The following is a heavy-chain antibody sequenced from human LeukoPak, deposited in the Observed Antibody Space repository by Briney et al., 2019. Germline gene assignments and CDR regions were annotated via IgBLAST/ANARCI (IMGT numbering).Heavy chain of an antibody. CDR2: ISWNSGSI. D-gene: IGHD3-16*02. Sequence: GRSLRLSCAASGFTFDDYAMHWVRQAPGKGLEWVSGISWNSGSIGYADSVKGRFTISRDNAKNSLYLQMNSLRAEDTALYYCAKGGNDYVWGSYRSSWFDPWGQGTLVTVSS. CDR1: GFTFDDYA. V-gene: IGHV3-9*01. J-gene: IGHJ5*02. CDR3: AKGGNDYVWGSYRSSWFDP.